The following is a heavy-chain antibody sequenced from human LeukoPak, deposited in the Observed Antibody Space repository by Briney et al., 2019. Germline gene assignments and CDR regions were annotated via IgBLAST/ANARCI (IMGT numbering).Heavy chain of an antibody. J-gene: IGHJ6*03. Sequence: ASVKVSCKASGYTFTRYYMHWVRQAPGQGLEWMGRINPNSGGTKYAQKFQGRVTMTRDTSISTAYMELSRLRSDDTAVYYCARDGLLWFGELLNYYMDVWGKGTTVTVSS. V-gene: IGHV1-2*06. CDR3: ARDGLLWFGELLNYYMDV. CDR2: INPNSGGT. CDR1: GYTFTRYY. D-gene: IGHD3-10*01.